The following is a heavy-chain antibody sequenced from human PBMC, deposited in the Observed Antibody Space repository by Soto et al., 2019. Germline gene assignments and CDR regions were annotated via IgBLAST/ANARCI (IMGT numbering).Heavy chain of an antibody. CDR3: ARSVDP. CDR2: IYYSGTT. J-gene: IGHJ5*02. Sequence: SETLSLTCTVSVASISSGGYYWSWIRQHPGKGLEWIGYIYYSGTTYYNPSLRSRVTISVDTSKNQFSLRLTSVTAADTAVYYCARSVDPWGQGTLVTVSS. CDR1: VASISSGGYY. V-gene: IGHV4-31*03.